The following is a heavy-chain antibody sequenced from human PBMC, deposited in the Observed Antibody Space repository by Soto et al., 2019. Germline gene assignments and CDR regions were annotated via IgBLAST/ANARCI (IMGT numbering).Heavy chain of an antibody. J-gene: IGHJ1*01. V-gene: IGHV3-9*01. CDR3: VKDESINWYSGHFRH. Sequence: EVQLVESGGGLVQPGRSLRLSCAASGFTFDDYAMHWVRQVPGKGLEWVSGINWNSGSIGYGDSVKGRFAISRDNAKNYLHLQMNSLSAEDTASYYCVKDESINWYSGHFRHWGQGTLVTVSS. CDR2: INWNSGSI. D-gene: IGHD6-13*01. CDR1: GFTFDDYA.